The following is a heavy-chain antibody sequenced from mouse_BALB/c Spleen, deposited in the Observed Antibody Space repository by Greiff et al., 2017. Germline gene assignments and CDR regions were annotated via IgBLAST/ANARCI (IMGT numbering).Heavy chain of an antibody. CDR3: ARSTTVVATN. CDR2: INPGSGGT. D-gene: IGHD1-1*01. Sequence: VMLVESGAELVRPGTSVKVSCKASGYAFTNYLIEWVKQRPGQGLEWIGVINPGSGGTNYNEKFKGKATLTADKSSSTAYMQLSSLTSDDSAVYFCARSTTVVATNWGQGTTLTVSS. J-gene: IGHJ2*01. V-gene: IGHV1-54*03. CDR1: GYAFTNYL.